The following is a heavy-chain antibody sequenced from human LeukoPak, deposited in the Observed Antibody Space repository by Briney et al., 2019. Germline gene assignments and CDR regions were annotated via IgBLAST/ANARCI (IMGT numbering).Heavy chain of an antibody. V-gene: IGHV3-30*02. D-gene: IGHD6-19*01. CDR1: GFTFSGCG. CDR3: AKGTHSSGWYGGRDFDY. CDR2: IWYDGRDK. J-gene: IGHJ4*02. Sequence: PGGSLRLSCAASGFTFSGCGMHWVRQAPGKGLEWVAFIWYDGRDKYYADSVKGQFTISRDNSKNTLYLQMNSLRAEDTAVYYCAKGTHSSGWYGGRDFDYWGQGTLVTVSS.